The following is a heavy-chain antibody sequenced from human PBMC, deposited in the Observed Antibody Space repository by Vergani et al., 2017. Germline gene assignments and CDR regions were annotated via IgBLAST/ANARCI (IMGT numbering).Heavy chain of an antibody. CDR3: AREKLHIVVVTAIRWFDP. V-gene: IGHV4-39*07. J-gene: IGHJ5*02. CDR1: GGSISSSSYY. Sequence: QLQLQESGPGLVKPSETLSLTCTVSGGSISSSSYYWGWIRQPPGKGLEWIGSIYYSGSTYYNPSLKSRVTISVDTSKNQFSLKLSSVTAADTAVYYCAREKLHIVVVTAIRWFDPWGQGTLVTVSS. CDR2: IYYSGST. D-gene: IGHD2-21*02.